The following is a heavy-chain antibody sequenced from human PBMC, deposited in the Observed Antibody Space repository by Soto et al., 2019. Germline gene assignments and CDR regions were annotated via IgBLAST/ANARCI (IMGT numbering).Heavy chain of an antibody. Sequence: GGSLRLSCAASGFFFSTFAMSWVRQAPGKGLEWVSYIGGLGVNTYYADSVKGRFTISRDNSKNTLYLQMNSLRAEDTAVYYCAMNVNIVEPHFDFWGHGTLVTVSS. CDR2: IGGLGVNT. CDR1: GFFFSTFA. J-gene: IGHJ4*01. CDR3: AMNVNIVEPHFDF. V-gene: IGHV3-23*01. D-gene: IGHD1-26*01.